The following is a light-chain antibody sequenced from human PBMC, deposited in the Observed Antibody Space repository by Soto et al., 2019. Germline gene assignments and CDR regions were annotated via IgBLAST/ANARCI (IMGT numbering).Light chain of an antibody. J-gene: IGKJ4*01. V-gene: IGKV3-20*01. Sequence: EILLTQSPGTLSLSPGERATLSFSSSQSVSSSYLAWYQQKPGQAPRLLIYGASSRATGIPDRFSGSGSGTDFTLTISRLEPEDFAVYYCQQYGSSPALTFGGGTKVDIK. CDR2: GAS. CDR1: QSVSSSY. CDR3: QQYGSSPALT.